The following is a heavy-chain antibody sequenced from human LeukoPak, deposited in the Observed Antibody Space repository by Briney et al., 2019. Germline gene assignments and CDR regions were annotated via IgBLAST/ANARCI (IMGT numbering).Heavy chain of an antibody. CDR2: ITRGGGDK. CDR3: AKYLAASYSGWYFDY. Sequence: GGSLRLSCTASGLTFSTYGMNWVRQAPGKGLEWVSSITRGGGDKYYADSVKGGFTISRDNSKSTVSLQMNSLKAEDTAIYYCAKYLAASYSGWYFDYWGQGIRVSVSS. D-gene: IGHD6-19*01. J-gene: IGHJ4*02. V-gene: IGHV3-23*01. CDR1: GLTFSTYG.